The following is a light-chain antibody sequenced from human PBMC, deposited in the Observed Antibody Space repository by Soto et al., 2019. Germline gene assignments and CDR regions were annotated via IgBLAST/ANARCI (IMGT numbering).Light chain of an antibody. J-gene: IGKJ1*01. CDR1: QTISVS. CDR3: QQYDKYST. V-gene: IGKV1-5*01. Sequence: IQMTQSPSTLSASVGATVTITCRASQTISVSLAWYRQKPGKAPNLLIYDASTLQEGVPSRFSGSGSGTEFTLTVTRLQPDDFATYFCQQYDKYSTFGHGTKVDVK. CDR2: DAS.